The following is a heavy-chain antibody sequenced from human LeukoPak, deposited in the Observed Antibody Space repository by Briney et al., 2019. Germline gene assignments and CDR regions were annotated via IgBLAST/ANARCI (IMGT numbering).Heavy chain of an antibody. CDR3: ARDQRYCSSSSCPWEPFDY. J-gene: IGHJ4*02. V-gene: IGHV3-7*05. D-gene: IGHD2-2*01. Sequence: GGSLRLSCAASGFTFSSYWMSWVRQAPGKGLEWGAHIKQDGSEKYYVDSVKGRFTISRDNAKNSLYLQMNSLRAEDTAVYYCARDQRYCSSSSCPWEPFDYWGQGTLVTVSS. CDR2: IKQDGSEK. CDR1: GFTFSSYW.